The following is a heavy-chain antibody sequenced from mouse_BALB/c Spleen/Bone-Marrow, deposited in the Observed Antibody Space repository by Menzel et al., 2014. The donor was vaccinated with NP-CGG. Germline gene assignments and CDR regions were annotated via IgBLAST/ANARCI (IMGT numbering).Heavy chain of an antibody. CDR2: IYPKNDDA. V-gene: IGHV1-63*02. D-gene: IGHD2-1*01. Sequence: QVQLKESGAELVRPGTSVKMSCKAAGYSFTNFRIGWVKQRPGHGLEWIGDIYPKNDDANYNEKFKGRATLTVDTSSSTAYMQLSGLTSEDSAIYYCTRHYGNYDYWGQGSTLTVSS. J-gene: IGHJ2*01. CDR3: TRHYGNYDY. CDR1: GYSFTNFR.